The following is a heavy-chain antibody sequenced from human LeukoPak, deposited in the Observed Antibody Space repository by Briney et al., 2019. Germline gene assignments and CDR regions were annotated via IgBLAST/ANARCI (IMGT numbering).Heavy chain of an antibody. CDR3: ARQKCTSTSWLTKNAFDI. CDR2: IYTGGSP. J-gene: IGHJ3*02. D-gene: IGHD2-2*01. Sequence: SETLSLTCTVSGSIISYYPLWILQPPAKRLEWIVYIYTGGSPNNSPSNKCRVTISVATSKNQSSLDLSSLNAADTAVYSYARQKCTSTSWLTKNAFDIGSEGTMVTVSS. CDR1: GSIISYY. V-gene: IGHV4-4*09.